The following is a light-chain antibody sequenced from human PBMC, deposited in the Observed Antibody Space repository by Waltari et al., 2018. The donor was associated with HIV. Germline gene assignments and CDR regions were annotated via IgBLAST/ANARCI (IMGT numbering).Light chain of an antibody. V-gene: IGKV1-9*01. J-gene: IGKJ4*01. CDR2: AVS. CDR3: QQLKSYPAT. CDR1: QGVGSY. Sequence: IQLTQSPSFLSASVGDTVRITCRATQGVGSYLAWYQKKPGIPPNLLIYAVSVLQSGVPSRFSASGSGTEFTLTISGLQPEDLATYYCQQLKSYPATFGGGTEVDSK.